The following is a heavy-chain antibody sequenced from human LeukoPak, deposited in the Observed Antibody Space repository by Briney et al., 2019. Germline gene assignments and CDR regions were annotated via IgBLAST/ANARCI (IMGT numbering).Heavy chain of an antibody. V-gene: IGHV4-4*02. CDR2: IYHSGST. CDR3: ARDRGTYPYSFDY. D-gene: IGHD1-1*01. J-gene: IGHJ4*02. Sequence: SETLSLTCTVSGGSISSSNWWSWVRQPPGKGLEWIGEIYHSGSTNYNPSLKSRVAISVDTSKNQFSLKLSSVTAADTAVYYCARDRGTYPYSFDYWGQGTLVTVSS. CDR1: GGSISSSNW.